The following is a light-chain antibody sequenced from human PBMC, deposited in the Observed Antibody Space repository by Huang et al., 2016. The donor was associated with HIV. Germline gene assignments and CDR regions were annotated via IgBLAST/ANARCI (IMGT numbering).Light chain of an antibody. Sequence: DIVLTQSPDFQSVTPKEKVTITCRASQNIGNSLHWYQQKPGQSPSLLIKYASQSISGVPSRFSGSGFGTDFTLTINSLESEDAATYYCHQSRSFPYTFGQGTRLEIK. CDR3: HQSRSFPYT. V-gene: IGKV6-21*02. J-gene: IGKJ2*01. CDR2: YAS. CDR1: QNIGNS.